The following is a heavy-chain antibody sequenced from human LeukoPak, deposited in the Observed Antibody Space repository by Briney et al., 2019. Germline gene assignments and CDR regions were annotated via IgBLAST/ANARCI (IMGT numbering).Heavy chain of an antibody. CDR2: INPSGGST. Sequence: ASVTVSCKASGYTFTSYYMHWVRQAPGQGLEWMGIINPSGGSTSYAQKFQGRVTMTRDMSTSTVYMELSSLRSEDTAVYYCARGGRCSSTSCLASFDYWGQGTLVTVSS. CDR3: ARGGRCSSTSCLASFDY. D-gene: IGHD2-2*01. J-gene: IGHJ4*02. V-gene: IGHV1-46*01. CDR1: GYTFTSYY.